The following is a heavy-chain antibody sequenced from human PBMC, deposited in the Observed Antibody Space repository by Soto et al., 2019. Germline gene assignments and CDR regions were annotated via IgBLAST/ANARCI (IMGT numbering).Heavy chain of an antibody. D-gene: IGHD5-12*01. J-gene: IGHJ4*02. CDR2: INGGNGNT. V-gene: IGHV1-3*01. Sequence: GASVKVSCKASGYTFSNYNIHWVRQAPGQRLEWMGWINGGNGNTKYSQKFQGGVTITRDTSATTAYMEMSSLRSEDTAVYFCARDPTIVATPLDCWGQGTLVTVSS. CDR3: ARDPTIVATPLDC. CDR1: GYTFSNYN.